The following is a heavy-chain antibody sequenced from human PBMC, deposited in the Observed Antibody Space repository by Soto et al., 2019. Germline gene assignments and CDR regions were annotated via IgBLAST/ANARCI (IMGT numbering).Heavy chain of an antibody. CDR3: ARRERYYGSPGWFDP. CDR2: VYYNENT. D-gene: IGHD3-9*01. V-gene: IGHV4-39*01. Sequence: PSETLSLTCSVSGSSISSFTYYWGWIRQPPGKGLEWIGTVYYNENTYYNPSLKSRVTITVDTAKNQFSLSLRSVTAADTAMYFCARRERYYGSPGWFDPWGLGTLVTVSS. J-gene: IGHJ5*02. CDR1: GSSISSFTYY.